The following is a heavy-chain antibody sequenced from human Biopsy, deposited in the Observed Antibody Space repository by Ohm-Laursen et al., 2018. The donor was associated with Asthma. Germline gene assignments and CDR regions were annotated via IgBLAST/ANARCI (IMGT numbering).Heavy chain of an antibody. CDR2: ISVYNGNT. CDR3: ARAVDYSHYYGVDV. D-gene: IGHD3-10*01. J-gene: IGHJ6*02. V-gene: IGHV1-18*01. Sequence: ASVKVSCKASGYTFNSAGITWVRQAPGQGLEWMGWISVYNGNTKVAQKLQDRVTVITDTSTSTAYMELRSLRSDDTAVYFCARAVDYSHYYGVDVWGQGTAVTVS. CDR1: GYTFNSAG.